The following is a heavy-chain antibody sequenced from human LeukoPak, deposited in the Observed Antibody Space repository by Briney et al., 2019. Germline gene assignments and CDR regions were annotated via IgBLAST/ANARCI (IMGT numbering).Heavy chain of an antibody. V-gene: IGHV3-23*01. J-gene: IGHJ4*02. CDR3: ARDKDFPGSGSYYQFDY. CDR2: ISGGGSS. Sequence: PGGSLRLSCAVSGFTFSSDAMSWVRQAPGKGLEWVSTISGGGSSYAVSVKGRFTISRDISKNTLYLQMNNVRAEDTATYYCARDKDFPGSGSYYQFDYWGQGTLVTVSS. D-gene: IGHD3-10*01. CDR1: GFTFSSDA.